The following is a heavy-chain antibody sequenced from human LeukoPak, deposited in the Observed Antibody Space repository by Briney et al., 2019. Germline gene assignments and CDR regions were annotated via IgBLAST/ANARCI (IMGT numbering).Heavy chain of an antibody. CDR2: SSGSGGSA. J-gene: IGHJ4*02. V-gene: IGHV3-23*01. Sequence: GGSLRLSCVASGFTFTRYAMTWVRQAPGKGLEWVSGSSGSGGSAYYADSVKGRFTISRDRPKNTLYLQMNSLRAEDTAVYYCAKLSDFWSGSLDHWGQGIVITVSS. CDR3: AKLSDFWSGSLDH. D-gene: IGHD3-3*01. CDR1: GFTFTRYA.